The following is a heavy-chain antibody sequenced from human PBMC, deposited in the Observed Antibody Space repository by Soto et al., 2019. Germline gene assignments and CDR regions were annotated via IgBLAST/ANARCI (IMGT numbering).Heavy chain of an antibody. D-gene: IGHD6-13*01. CDR1: GFTFSSYA. J-gene: IGHJ3*02. CDR3: ARGGYSSTNDAFDI. V-gene: IGHV3-30-3*01. CDR2: ISYDGSNK. Sequence: QVQLVESGGGVVQPGRSLRLSCAASGFTFSSYAMHWVRQAPGKGLEWVAVISYDGSNKYYADSVKGRFTISRDNSKNSLYLQMNSLRAEDTAVYYCARGGYSSTNDAFDIWGQGTMVTVSS.